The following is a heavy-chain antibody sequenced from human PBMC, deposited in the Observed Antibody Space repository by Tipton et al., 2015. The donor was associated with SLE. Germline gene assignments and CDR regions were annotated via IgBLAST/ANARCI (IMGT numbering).Heavy chain of an antibody. CDR2: IYQSGST. V-gene: IGHV4-38-2*02. D-gene: IGHD2-15*01. J-gene: IGHJ5*02. CDR3: ARALGGRCSGGNCYSLFDP. Sequence: TLSLTCTVSGYSISSGYFWGWIRQAPGKGLEWIASIYQSGSTYHNPSLKRRVTILVETSKNQFSLRLLSVTAADTAVYYCARALGGRCSGGNCYSLFDPWGQGTLVTVSS. CDR1: GYSISSGYF.